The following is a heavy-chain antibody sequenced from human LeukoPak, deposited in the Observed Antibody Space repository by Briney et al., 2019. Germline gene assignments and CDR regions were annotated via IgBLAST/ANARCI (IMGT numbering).Heavy chain of an antibody. CDR3: ASSYYDSSGYQI. Sequence: GRSLRLSCAASGFTFDDYAMHWVRQAPGKGLEWASGISWNSGSIGYADSVKGRFTISRDNAKNSLYLQMNSLRAEDTALYYCASSYYDSSGYQIWGQGTLVTVSS. J-gene: IGHJ4*02. CDR1: GFTFDDYA. D-gene: IGHD3-22*01. V-gene: IGHV3-9*01. CDR2: ISWNSGSI.